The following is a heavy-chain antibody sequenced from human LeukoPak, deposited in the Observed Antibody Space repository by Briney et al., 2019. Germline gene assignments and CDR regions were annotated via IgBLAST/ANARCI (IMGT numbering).Heavy chain of an antibody. Sequence: GGSLRLSCVASGFTFSSYAMTWVRQAPGKGLEWDSAITGSGGSTYYADSVQGRFTISRDNSKNMLYLQMTSLRAEDTAVYYCAKGGNVVVVNFMDVWGKGTTITVSS. CDR2: ITGSGGST. D-gene: IGHD2-2*01. V-gene: IGHV3-23*01. J-gene: IGHJ6*03. CDR3: AKGGNVVVVNFMDV. CDR1: GFTFSSYA.